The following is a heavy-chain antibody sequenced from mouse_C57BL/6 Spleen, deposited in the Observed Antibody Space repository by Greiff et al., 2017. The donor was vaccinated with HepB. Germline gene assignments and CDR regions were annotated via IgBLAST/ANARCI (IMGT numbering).Heavy chain of an antibody. CDR2: INPNNGGT. J-gene: IGHJ3*01. D-gene: IGHD2-5*01. Sequence: EVQLQQSGPELVKPGASVKISCKASGYTFTDYYMNWVKQSHGKSLEWIGDINPNNGGTSYNQKFKGKATLTVDKSSSTAYMELRSLTSEDSAVYYCARGKGYSNFFAYWGQGTLVTVSA. V-gene: IGHV1-26*01. CDR3: ARGKGYSNFFAY. CDR1: GYTFTDYY.